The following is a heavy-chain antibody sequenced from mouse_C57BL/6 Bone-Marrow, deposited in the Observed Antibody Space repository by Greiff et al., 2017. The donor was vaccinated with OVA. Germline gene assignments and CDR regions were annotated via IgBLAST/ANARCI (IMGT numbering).Heavy chain of an antibody. CDR3: ARDVPSDY. Sequence: QVQLQQPGAELVMPGASVKLSCKASGYTFTSYWMHWVKQRPGQGLEWIGEIDPSDSYTNYNQKFKGKSTLTVDKSSSTAYMQLSSLTSEDSAVXYCARDVPSDYWGQGTTRTVSS. D-gene: IGHD5-1*01. CDR1: GYTFTSYW. J-gene: IGHJ2*01. V-gene: IGHV1-69*01. CDR2: IDPSDSYT.